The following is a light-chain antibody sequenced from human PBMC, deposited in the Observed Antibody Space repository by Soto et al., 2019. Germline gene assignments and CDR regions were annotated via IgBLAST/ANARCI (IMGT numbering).Light chain of an antibody. CDR2: GAS. Sequence: EIVLTQSPGTLSLSPGERATLSCRASQGITNTYLAWYQQKPGQAPRLLIYGASIRATSIPDRFSGSGSGTDFTLTISRLEPEDFAVYYCQQYGGSPPVTFGQGTRLEIK. V-gene: IGKV3-20*01. CDR1: QGITNTY. J-gene: IGKJ5*01. CDR3: QQYGGSPPVT.